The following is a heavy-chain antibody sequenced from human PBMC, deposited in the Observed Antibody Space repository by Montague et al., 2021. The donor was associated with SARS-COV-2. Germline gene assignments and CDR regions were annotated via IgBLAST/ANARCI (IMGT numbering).Heavy chain of an antibody. J-gene: IGHJ6*03. Sequence: SLRLSCAASGFTFSSYEMNWVRQAPGKELEWVSFISSSGSTIYYXXSVKGRFTISRDNAKNSLYLQMNSLRAEDTAVYYCARGLSIAVAGTLFPDYYYYMDVWGKGTTVTVSS. CDR2: ISSSGSTI. V-gene: IGHV3-48*03. CDR3: ARGLSIAVAGTLFPDYYYYMDV. CDR1: GFTFSSYE. D-gene: IGHD6-19*01.